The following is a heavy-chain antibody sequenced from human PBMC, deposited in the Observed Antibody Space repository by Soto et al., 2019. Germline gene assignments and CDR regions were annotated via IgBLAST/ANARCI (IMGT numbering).Heavy chain of an antibody. CDR1: GGSISSSTYY. V-gene: IGHV4-39*01. J-gene: IGHJ4*02. Sequence: QLQLQESGPGLLKPSETLSLTCTVSGGSISSSTYYWGWIRQPPGKGLEWIGSLYHRGGTYYNPSRSSRVTLSVDTSKNQFSLKLSSVTAADTAMYYCARGRDYGSGSYTALDYWGQGTLLTVSS. CDR3: ARGRDYGSGSYTALDY. CDR2: LYHRGGT. D-gene: IGHD3-10*01.